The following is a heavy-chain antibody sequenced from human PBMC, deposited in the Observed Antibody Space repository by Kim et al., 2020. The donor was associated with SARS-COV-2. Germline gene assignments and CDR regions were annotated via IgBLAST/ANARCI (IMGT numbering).Heavy chain of an antibody. CDR2: IYYIGST. V-gene: IGHV4-59*01. Sequence: SETLSLTCTVSGGSISSYYWSWIRQPPGKGLEWIGYIYYIGSTNYNPSLKSRVTISVDTSKNQFSLKLSSVTAADTAVYYCARGDGPKYYDILTGYRNDYYVDYWGQGTLVTVSS. D-gene: IGHD3-9*01. CDR3: ARGDGPKYYDILTGYRNDYYVDY. CDR1: GGSISSYY. J-gene: IGHJ4*02.